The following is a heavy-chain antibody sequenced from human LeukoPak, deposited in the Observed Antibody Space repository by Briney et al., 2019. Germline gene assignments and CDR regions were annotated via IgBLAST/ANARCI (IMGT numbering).Heavy chain of an antibody. J-gene: IGHJ4*02. Sequence: SETLSLTCTVSGGSISSSYYYWGWIRQPPGKGLEWIGSIYYSGSTYYNPSLKSRVTISVDTSKNQFSLKLSSVTAADTAVYYCARDGIYGSGSYYKPGLDYWGQGTLVTVSS. CDR3: ARDGIYGSGSYYKPGLDY. CDR2: IYYSGST. CDR1: GGSISSSYYY. V-gene: IGHV4-39*07. D-gene: IGHD3-10*01.